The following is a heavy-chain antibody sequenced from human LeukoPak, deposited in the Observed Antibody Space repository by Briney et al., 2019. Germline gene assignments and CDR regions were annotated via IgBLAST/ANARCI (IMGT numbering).Heavy chain of an antibody. J-gene: IGHJ4*02. D-gene: IGHD6-6*01. Sequence: GRSLRLSCAASGFTFSSYAMHWVRQAPGKGLEWVAVISYDGSNKYYADSVKGRFTISRDNSKNTLYLQMNSLRAEDAAVYYCARDGIIAARPRYYFDYWGQGTLVTVSS. CDR2: ISYDGSNK. V-gene: IGHV3-30-3*01. CDR1: GFTFSSYA. CDR3: ARDGIIAARPRYYFDY.